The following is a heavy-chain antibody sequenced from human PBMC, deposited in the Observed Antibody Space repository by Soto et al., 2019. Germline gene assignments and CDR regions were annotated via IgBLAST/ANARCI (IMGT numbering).Heavy chain of an antibody. CDR3: ARRSRRFEETYYRLDV. CDR2: LGPSASFI. CDR1: FTNQW. J-gene: IGHJ6*02. Sequence: FTNQWVTWMSKRAGKGLGSMGTLGPSASFISLSPSLQGHVTISVDKSINTAFVQWSSLKASDSAMYYCARRSRRFEETYYRLDVWGQGTSVTLS. D-gene: IGHD3-3*01. V-gene: IGHV5-10-1*01.